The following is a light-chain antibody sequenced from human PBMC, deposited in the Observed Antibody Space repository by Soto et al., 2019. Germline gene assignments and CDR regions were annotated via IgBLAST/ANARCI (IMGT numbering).Light chain of an antibody. V-gene: IGLV3-21*02. CDR1: NIGSKS. CDR3: QVWDSSSDHIV. CDR2: EDR. Sequence: SYELTQPPSVSVAPGQTARITCGGNNIGSKSVHWYQLKPGQAPVLVIYEDRDRPSGIPERFSGSKSGNTVTLTISRVEAGDEADYYCQVWDSSSDHIVFGGGTKVTVL. J-gene: IGLJ2*01.